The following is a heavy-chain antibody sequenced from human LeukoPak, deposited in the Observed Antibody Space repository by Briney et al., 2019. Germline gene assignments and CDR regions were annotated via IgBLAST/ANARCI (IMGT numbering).Heavy chain of an antibody. CDR2: IYYSGST. D-gene: IGHD1-14*01. V-gene: IGHV4-59*08. J-gene: IGHJ3*02. CDR3: ASSNPEGAFDI. CDR1: GGSISSYY. Sequence: SETLSLTCTVSGGSISSYYWSWIRQPPGKGLEWIGYIYYSGSTNYNPSLKSRVTISVDTSKNQFPLKLSSVTAADTAVYYCASSNPEGAFDIWGQGTMVTVSS.